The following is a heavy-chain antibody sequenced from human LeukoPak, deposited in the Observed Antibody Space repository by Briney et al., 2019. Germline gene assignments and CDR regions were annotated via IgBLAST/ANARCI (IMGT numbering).Heavy chain of an antibody. CDR3: AREVGYCSSTSCYDWFDP. V-gene: IGHV4-4*07. CDR1: GGSISSYY. J-gene: IGHJ5*02. D-gene: IGHD2-2*01. Sequence: PSETLSLTCTVSGGSISSYYWSWIRQPAGKGLEWIGRIYTSGSTNYNPSLKSRVTMSVDTSKNQFSLKLSSVTAADTAVYYCAREVGYCSSTSCYDWFDPWGQGTLVTVSS. CDR2: IYTSGST.